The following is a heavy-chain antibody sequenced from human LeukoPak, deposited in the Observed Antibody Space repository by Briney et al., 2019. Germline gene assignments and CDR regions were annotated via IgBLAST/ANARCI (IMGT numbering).Heavy chain of an antibody. CDR2: IIPIFGTA. Sequence: SVKVSCKASGGTFGSYVISWVRQAPGQGVEWMGGIIPIFGTAHYAQKFQGRLTITADESTSTVYMEMSSLRAEDTAVYYCAKDYGDYVAECDYWGQGTLVTVSS. CDR3: AKDYGDYVAECDY. V-gene: IGHV1-69*01. J-gene: IGHJ4*02. CDR1: GGTFGSYV. D-gene: IGHD4-17*01.